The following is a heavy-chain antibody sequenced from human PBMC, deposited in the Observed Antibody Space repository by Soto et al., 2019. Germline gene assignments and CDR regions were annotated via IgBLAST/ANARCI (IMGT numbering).Heavy chain of an antibody. D-gene: IGHD3-3*01. CDR2: ISYDGSNK. J-gene: IGHJ6*02. Sequence: PGWSLRLSGAASGFAFRGYAMPWFRQAPGKGLDWVAVISYDGSNKYYADSVKGRFTISRDNSKNTLYLQMNSLRAEDTAVYYCARDWFFNLFGVGQNYSYGRDVWGQGTTVTVPS. V-gene: IGHV3-30-3*01. CDR3: ARDWFFNLFGVGQNYSYGRDV. CDR1: GFAFRGYA.